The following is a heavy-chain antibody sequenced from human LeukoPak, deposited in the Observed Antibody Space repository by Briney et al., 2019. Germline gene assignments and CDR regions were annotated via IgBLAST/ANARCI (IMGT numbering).Heavy chain of an antibody. CDR1: GGSISSYY. CDR3: ARSDFWSGYYHGYNWFDP. CDR2: IYYSGST. D-gene: IGHD3-3*01. V-gene: IGHV4-59*01. J-gene: IGHJ5*02. Sequence: SETLSLTCTVSGGSISSYYWSWLRQPPGKGLEWIGYIYYSGSTNYNPSLTSRVTISVDTSKNQFSLKLSSVTAADTAVYYCARSDFWSGYYHGYNWFDPWGQGTLVTVSS.